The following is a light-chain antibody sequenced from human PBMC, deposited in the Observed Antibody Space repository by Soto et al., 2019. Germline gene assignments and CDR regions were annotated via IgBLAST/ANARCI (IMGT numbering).Light chain of an antibody. CDR3: LQVYSFPRT. Sequence: GDRVTITCRPSRGIGNALAWYQQKPGTVPKLLIHSASTLQSGVPSRFSGSGSGTDFTLTINNLQPEDFASYFCLQVYSFPRTFGLGTKVDI. CDR1: RGIGNA. J-gene: IGKJ1*01. V-gene: IGKV1-27*01. CDR2: SAS.